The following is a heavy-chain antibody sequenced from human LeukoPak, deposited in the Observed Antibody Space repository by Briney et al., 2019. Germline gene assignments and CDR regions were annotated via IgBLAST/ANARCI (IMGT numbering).Heavy chain of an antibody. CDR1: GGSFSGYY. CDR2: INHSGST. CDR3: ARREINYYDSSGYYPNYFDY. V-gene: IGHV4-34*01. D-gene: IGHD3-22*01. Sequence: SETLSLTCAVYGGSFSGYYWSWIRQPPGKGLEWIGEINHSGSTNYNPSLKSRVTISVDKSKNQFSLKLSSVTAADTAVYYCARREINYYDSSGYYPNYFDYWGQGTLVTVSS. J-gene: IGHJ4*02.